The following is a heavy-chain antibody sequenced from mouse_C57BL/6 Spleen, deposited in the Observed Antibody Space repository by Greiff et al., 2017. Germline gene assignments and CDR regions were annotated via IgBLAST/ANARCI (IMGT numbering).Heavy chain of an antibody. CDR1: GYAFTSYW. CDR2: IYPGDGDT. D-gene: IGHD2-2*01. CDR3: ARWGDDGTWFAY. Sequence: VQLQESGAELVKPGASVKISCKASGYAFTSYWLNWVKQRPGKGLEWIGKIYPGDGDTNYNGKFKGKATLTADKSSSTAYMQLRSLTSEDSAVYFCARWGDDGTWFAYWGQGTLVTVSA. V-gene: IGHV1-80*01. J-gene: IGHJ3*01.